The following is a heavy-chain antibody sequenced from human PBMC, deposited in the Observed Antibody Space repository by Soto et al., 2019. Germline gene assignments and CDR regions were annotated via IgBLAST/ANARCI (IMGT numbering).Heavy chain of an antibody. Sequence: QVQLQESGPGLVKPSETLSLTCTVSSGSVTSGSYYWSWIRQPPGKGLEWIGYIYNSGSTNYNPSLKSRVTTSVDTSKNQFSLKVNSVTAADTAMYYCAREDFYNGMDVWGQGTTVTVSS. CDR3: AREDFYNGMDV. CDR2: IYNSGST. CDR1: SGSVTSGSYY. J-gene: IGHJ6*02. V-gene: IGHV4-61*01.